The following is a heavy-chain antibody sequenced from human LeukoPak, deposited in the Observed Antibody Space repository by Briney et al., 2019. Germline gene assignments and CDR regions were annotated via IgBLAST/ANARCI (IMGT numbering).Heavy chain of an antibody. V-gene: IGHV6-1*01. CDR3: ARGPSYFQH. J-gene: IGHJ1*01. Sequence: SQTLSLTCAISGDSVSSNSATWNWIRQSPSRGLEWLGRTYYRSKWYKYYAVSVKGRIAIDPDTSKNQFSLQLNSVTPEDTAVYYCARGPSYFQHWGQGTLVTVSS. CDR2: TYYRSKWYK. CDR1: GDSVSSNSAT.